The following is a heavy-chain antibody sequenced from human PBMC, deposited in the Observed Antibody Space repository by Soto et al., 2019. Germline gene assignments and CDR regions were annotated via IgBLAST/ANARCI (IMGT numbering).Heavy chain of an antibody. CDR3: ARFPYDSSSCSNPRYFDY. V-gene: IGHV4-34*01. Sequence: QVQLQQWGAGLLKPSETLSLTCAVSGGSLSGFYWSWIRQPPGKGLERIGEINHSGFTDYNPSLTSRVTVSVDPAKYQCSLTLRSVSAADTAVYFCARFPYDSSSCSNPRYFDYWGQGTLVTVSS. CDR1: GGSLSGFY. CDR2: INHSGFT. D-gene: IGHD3-22*01. J-gene: IGHJ4*02.